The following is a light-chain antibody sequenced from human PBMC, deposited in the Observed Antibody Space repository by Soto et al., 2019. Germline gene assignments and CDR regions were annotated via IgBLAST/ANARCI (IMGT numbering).Light chain of an antibody. CDR2: KAT. CDR3: CAYAGSGTVV. V-gene: IGLV2-23*02. Sequence: QSALTQPASVSGSPEQSITISCTGTSSDVGSYNLVSWYQQHPGKAPKVMIYKATKRPSGVSNRFSGSKSGNTDSLTISGLQAEDEADYYCCAYAGSGTVVFGGGTKLTVL. J-gene: IGLJ3*02. CDR1: SSDVGSYNL.